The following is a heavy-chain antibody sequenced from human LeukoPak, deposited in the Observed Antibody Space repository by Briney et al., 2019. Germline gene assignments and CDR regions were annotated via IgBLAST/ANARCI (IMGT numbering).Heavy chain of an antibody. CDR3: ARDLNTGHDY. V-gene: IGHV6-1*01. D-gene: IGHD1-1*01. CDR2: TYYRSKWYY. Sequence: SQTLSLTCAISGDSVSSNTAAWSWIRQSPSRGLEGLGRTYYRSKWYYDYAVSVKSRITINPDTSKNQFSLQLSSVIPEDTAVYYCARDLNTGHDYWGQGTLVTVSS. CDR1: GDSVSSNTAA. J-gene: IGHJ4*02.